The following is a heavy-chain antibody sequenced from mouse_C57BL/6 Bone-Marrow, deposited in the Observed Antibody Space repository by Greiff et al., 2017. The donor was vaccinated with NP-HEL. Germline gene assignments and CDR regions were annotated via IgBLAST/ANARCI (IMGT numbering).Heavy chain of an antibody. CDR2: ISYDGSN. Sequence: EVKLEESGPGLVKPSQSLSLTCSVTGYSITSGYYWNWIRQFPGNKLEWMGYISYDGSNNYNPSLKNRISITRDTSKNQFFLKLNSVTTEDTATYYCERDRWNYYDYWGQGTTLTVTS. D-gene: IGHD2-3*01. CDR3: ERDRWNYYDY. J-gene: IGHJ2*01. V-gene: IGHV3-6*01. CDR1: GYSITSGYY.